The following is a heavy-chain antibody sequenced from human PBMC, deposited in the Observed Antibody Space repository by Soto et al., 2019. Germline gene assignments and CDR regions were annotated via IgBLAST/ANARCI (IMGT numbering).Heavy chain of an antibody. D-gene: IGHD6-19*01. Sequence: EVQLVESGGGLVQPGGSLRLSCAASGFTVSSNYMSWVRQAPGKGLERVSVIFTGGSTYYTDSVKSRFTISRHSSMNTVYLQMDSLRAEDTAVYYCARERQSSGWLDAFDIWGQGTMVTASS. V-gene: IGHV3-53*04. CDR2: IFTGGST. CDR3: ARERQSSGWLDAFDI. J-gene: IGHJ3*02. CDR1: GFTVSSNY.